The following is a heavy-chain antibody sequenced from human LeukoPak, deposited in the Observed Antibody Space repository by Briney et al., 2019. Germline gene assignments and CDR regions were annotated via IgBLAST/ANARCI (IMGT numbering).Heavy chain of an antibody. CDR3: ARVGLRWYTFDY. CDR2: IYYSGST. D-gene: IGHD4-23*01. Sequence: SETLCLTCTVSGGSISSYYWSWLRQPPGKGLEWIGYIYYSGSTNYNPSLKSRVTISVDTSKNQFSLKLSSVTAADTAVYYCARVGLRWYTFDYWGQGTLVTVSS. J-gene: IGHJ4*02. V-gene: IGHV4-59*01. CDR1: GGSISSYY.